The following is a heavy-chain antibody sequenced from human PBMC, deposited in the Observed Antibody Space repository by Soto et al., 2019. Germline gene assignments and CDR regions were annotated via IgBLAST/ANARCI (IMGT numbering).Heavy chain of an antibody. V-gene: IGHV5-51*01. CDR3: ARHVEVATMSQGVYYGMDV. Sequence: SGESLKISCKGSGYSFTSYWIGWVRPMPGKGLEWMGIIYPGDSDTRYSPSFQGQVTISADKSISTAYLQWSSLKASDTAMYYCARHVEVATMSQGVYYGMDVWGQGTTVTVSS. J-gene: IGHJ6*02. D-gene: IGHD5-12*01. CDR2: IYPGDSDT. CDR1: GYSFTSYW.